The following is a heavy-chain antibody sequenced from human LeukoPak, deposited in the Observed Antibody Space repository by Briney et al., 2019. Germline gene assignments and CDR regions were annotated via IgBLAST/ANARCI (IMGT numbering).Heavy chain of an antibody. CDR2: IYYSGST. CDR1: GGSVSSGSYY. J-gene: IGHJ4*02. D-gene: IGHD3-3*01. CDR3: ARDRGGDFWSSYYDY. Sequence: ETLSLTCTVSGGSVSSGSYYWSWIRQPPGRGLEWIGYIYYSGSTNYNPSLKSRVTISLDMSKNQFSLKLSSMTAADTAIYYCARDRGGDFWSSYYDYWGQGTLVTVSS. V-gene: IGHV4-61*01.